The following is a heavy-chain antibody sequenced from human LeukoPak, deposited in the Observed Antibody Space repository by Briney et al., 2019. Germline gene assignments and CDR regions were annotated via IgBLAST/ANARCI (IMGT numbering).Heavy chain of an antibody. J-gene: IGHJ3*02. CDR1: GFTVSSNY. CDR3: AATYIVVVPAAQAFDI. CDR2: IYSGGST. V-gene: IGHV3-53*01. D-gene: IGHD2-2*01. Sequence: GGSLRLSCAASGFTVSSNYMSWVRQAPGKGLEWVSVIYSGGSTYYADSVKGRFTISRDNSKNTLYLQMNSLRAEDTAVYYCAATYIVVVPAAQAFDIWGQGTMVTVSS.